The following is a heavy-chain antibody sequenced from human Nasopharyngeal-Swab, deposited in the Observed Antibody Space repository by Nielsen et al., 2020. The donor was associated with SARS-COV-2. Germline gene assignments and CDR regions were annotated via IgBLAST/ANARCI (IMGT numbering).Heavy chain of an antibody. V-gene: IGHV3-30*18. J-gene: IGHJ6*03. Sequence: WIPQPPGKGLEWAAVISYDGSNKYYADFVKGRFTISRDNSKNTLYLQMNSLRAEDTAVYYCAKRSFDYVWGTYNYMDVWGKGTTVTVSS. CDR2: ISYDGSNK. CDR3: AKRSFDYVWGTYNYMDV. D-gene: IGHD3-16*01.